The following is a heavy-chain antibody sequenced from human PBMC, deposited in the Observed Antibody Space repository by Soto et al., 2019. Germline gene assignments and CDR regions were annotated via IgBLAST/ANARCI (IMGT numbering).Heavy chain of an antibody. D-gene: IGHD5-18*01. Sequence: QVQLQESGPVLVKPSQTLSLTCTVSGGSISSDGYYWTWIRQHPGKGLEWIGYIYSSGSTYYNPSLKSRINISVDTSKNQVSLKLSSVTAADTAVYYCASGYSYANWLATGGQGPLVPVSS. CDR2: IYSSGST. CDR3: ASGYSYANWLAT. V-gene: IGHV4-31*03. CDR1: GGSISSDGYY. J-gene: IGHJ5*02.